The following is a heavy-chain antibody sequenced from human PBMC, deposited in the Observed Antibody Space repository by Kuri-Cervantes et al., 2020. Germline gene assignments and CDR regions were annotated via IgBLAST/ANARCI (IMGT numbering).Heavy chain of an antibody. CDR1: GYTFTSYA. J-gene: IGHJ4*02. V-gene: IGHV1-69*06. Sequence: SVKVSCKASGYTFTSYAMHWVRQAPGQGLEWMGGIIPIFGTPNYAPKFHDRVTITADIPTSTAYLEVTSLRSDDTAVYFCANSYCGGDCYSPFDSWGQGTLVTVSS. D-gene: IGHD2-21*02. CDR3: ANSYCGGDCYSPFDS. CDR2: IIPIFGTP.